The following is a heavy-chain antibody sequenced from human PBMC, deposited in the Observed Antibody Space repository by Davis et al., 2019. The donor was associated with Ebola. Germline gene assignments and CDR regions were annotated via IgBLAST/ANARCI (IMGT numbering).Heavy chain of an antibody. V-gene: IGHV3-7*01. CDR1: GFTFSSYW. CDR2: IKQDGSEK. Sequence: GESLKISCAASGFTFSSYWMSWVRQAPGKGLEWVANIKQDGSEKYYVDSVKGRFTISRDNAKNSLYLQMNSLRAEDTAVYYCARAPDTAMSYGAFDIWGQGTMVTVSS. J-gene: IGHJ3*02. CDR3: ARAPDTAMSYGAFDI. D-gene: IGHD5-18*01.